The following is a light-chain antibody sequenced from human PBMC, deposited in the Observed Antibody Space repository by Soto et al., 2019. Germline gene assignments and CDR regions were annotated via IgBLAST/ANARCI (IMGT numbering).Light chain of an antibody. CDR2: GAS. J-gene: IGKJ5*01. Sequence: EIVLTQSPGTLSLSPWERATLTCRASQSVRSSYLAWYQQQPGQAPRLLIHGASRRATGIPDRFSGSGSGTDFTLTINRLEPEDFAVYFCQQYNNWPFSFGPGTRLEIK. CDR3: QQYNNWPFS. CDR1: QSVRSSY. V-gene: IGKV3-20*01.